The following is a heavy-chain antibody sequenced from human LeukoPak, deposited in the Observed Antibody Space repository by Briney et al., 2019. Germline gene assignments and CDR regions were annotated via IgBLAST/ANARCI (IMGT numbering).Heavy chain of an antibody. D-gene: IGHD6-13*01. CDR2: ISGGGGST. J-gene: IGHJ4*02. CDR3: ARDFLPGIAAAGAFDY. Sequence: GGSLRLSCAASGFTFTSYSMNWVRQAPGKGLEWVSTISGGGGSTYYADSVKGRFTISRDNSKNTLYLQMNSLRAEDTAVYYCARDFLPGIAAAGAFDYWGQGTLVTVSS. V-gene: IGHV3-23*01. CDR1: GFTFTSYS.